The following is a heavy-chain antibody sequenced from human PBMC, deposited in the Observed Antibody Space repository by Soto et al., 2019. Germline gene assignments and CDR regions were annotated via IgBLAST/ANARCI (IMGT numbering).Heavy chain of an antibody. CDR2: IYYSGST. CDR3: ARAGKQRPYYYYYGMDV. Sequence: SETLSLTCTVSGGSISSYYWSWIRQPPGKGLEWIGYIYYSGSTNYNPSLKSRVTISVDTSKNQFSLKLSSVTAADTAVYYCARAGKQRPYYYYYGMDVWGQGTTVTVSS. V-gene: IGHV4-59*12. D-gene: IGHD6-25*01. J-gene: IGHJ6*02. CDR1: GGSISSYY.